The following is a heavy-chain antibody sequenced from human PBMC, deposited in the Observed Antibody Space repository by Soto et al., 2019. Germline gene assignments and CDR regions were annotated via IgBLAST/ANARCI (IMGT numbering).Heavy chain of an antibody. V-gene: IGHV4-38-2*01. J-gene: IGHJ1*01. Sequence: SETLSLTCHVSGYSINSDYYWAWIRQPPGKGLEWIGCVYRTASTTYNPSLKTRVNISVDMPNNQFFLTLTSATAADSAIYYCARGLWNDVFQYWGRGILVTVSS. CDR1: GYSINSDYY. CDR2: VYRTAST. D-gene: IGHD1-1*01. CDR3: ARGLWNDVFQY.